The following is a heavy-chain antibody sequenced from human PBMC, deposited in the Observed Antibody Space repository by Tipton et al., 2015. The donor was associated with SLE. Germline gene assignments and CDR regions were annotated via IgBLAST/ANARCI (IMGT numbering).Heavy chain of an antibody. Sequence: TLSLTGTVSGGSFSTYYWSWLRQPPGKGLEWVGYIYYSGSTYYNPSLKSRVTISIDTSKIQFSLKLRSVTAADTAVYYCARGMVRDSDWPQFDYWGQVSLVTVSS. CDR1: GGSFSTYY. V-gene: IGHV4-59*12. J-gene: IGHJ4*02. CDR2: IYYSGST. CDR3: ARGMVRDSDWPQFDY. D-gene: IGHD3-9*01.